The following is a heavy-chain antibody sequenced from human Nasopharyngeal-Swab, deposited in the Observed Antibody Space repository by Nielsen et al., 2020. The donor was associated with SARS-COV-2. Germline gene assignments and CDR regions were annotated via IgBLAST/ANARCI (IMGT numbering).Heavy chain of an antibody. V-gene: IGHV4-34*01. CDR2: INHSGST. J-gene: IGHJ4*02. CDR3: AEKGYTSSWYFY. CDR1: GGSFSGYY. Sequence: SETLSLTCAMYGGSFSGYYWSWIRQPPGKGLEWIGEINHSGSTDYNPSHKSRVTISLDTSKNQFFLKLRSVTAADTAVYYCAEKGYTSSWYFYWGQGTLVTVSS. D-gene: IGHD6-13*01.